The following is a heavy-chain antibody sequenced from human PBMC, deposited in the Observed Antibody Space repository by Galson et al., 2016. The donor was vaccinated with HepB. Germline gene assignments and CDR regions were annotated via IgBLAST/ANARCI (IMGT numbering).Heavy chain of an antibody. D-gene: IGHD2-8*02. CDR3: ARGGAGCTGANCARAYHGLDV. J-gene: IGHJ6*02. V-gene: IGHV3-74*01. CDR2: ISPDGRNT. Sequence: SLRLSCAVSGFTFSDYWMQWVRQVPGRGLVWVSRISPDGRNTDYADSVKGRFTISRDNAKNTVNVQLSSLRAEDTAVYYCARGGAGCTGANCARAYHGLDVWGQETTVTVSS. CDR1: GFTFSDYW.